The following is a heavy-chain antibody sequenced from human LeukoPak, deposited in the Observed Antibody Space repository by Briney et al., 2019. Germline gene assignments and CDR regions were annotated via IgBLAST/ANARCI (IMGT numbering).Heavy chain of an antibody. Sequence: GGSLRLSCAASGFTFSSYAMHWVRQAPGKGLEYVSAISSNGGSTYYANSVKGRFTISRDNSKNTLYLQMGSLSAEDMAVYYCARGGGRGWLQSSASDFDYWGQGTLVTASS. CDR1: GFTFSSYA. J-gene: IGHJ4*02. D-gene: IGHD5-24*01. CDR3: ARGGGRGWLQSSASDFDY. CDR2: ISSNGGST. V-gene: IGHV3-64*01.